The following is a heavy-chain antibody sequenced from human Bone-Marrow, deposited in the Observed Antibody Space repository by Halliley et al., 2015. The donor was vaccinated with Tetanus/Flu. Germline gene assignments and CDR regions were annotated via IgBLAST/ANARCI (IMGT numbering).Heavy chain of an antibody. CDR2: IKEDGSEE. V-gene: IGHV3-7*03. CDR3: ARGDNAFPI. Sequence: SLRLSCAASGFTFSASWMNWVRQAPGKGLEWVAKIKEDGSEEYYMDSVWDRFTISRDNTKNSLYLQMNSLRTEDTALYYCARGDNAFPIWGQGTMVPVSS. CDR1: GFTFSASW. J-gene: IGHJ3*02.